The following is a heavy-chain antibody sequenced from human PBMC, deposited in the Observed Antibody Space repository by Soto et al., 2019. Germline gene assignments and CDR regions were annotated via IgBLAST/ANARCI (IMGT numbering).Heavy chain of an antibody. D-gene: IGHD3-22*01. Sequence: GGSLRLSCAASGFTLNSFFMHWVRQVPGKGLMWVSRINNDGSSTSYADSVKGRFTISRDNAKNTLYLQMNSLRAEDTAVYFCVRDQDSRGYSVFNLWGQGAQVTVSS. CDR1: GFTLNSFF. CDR2: INNDGSST. V-gene: IGHV3-74*01. J-gene: IGHJ5*02. CDR3: VRDQDSRGYSVFNL.